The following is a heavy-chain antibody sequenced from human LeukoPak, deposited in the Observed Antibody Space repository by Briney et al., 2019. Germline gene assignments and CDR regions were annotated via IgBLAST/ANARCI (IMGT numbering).Heavy chain of an antibody. J-gene: IGHJ5*02. Sequence: ASVKVSCKASGGTFSSYAISWVRQAPGQGLEWMGGIIPIFGTANYAQKFQGRVTITTDESTSTAYMELSSLRSEDTAVYYCARREYYYAPHASFDPWGQGTLVTVSS. CDR2: IIPIFGTA. CDR3: ARREYYYAPHASFDP. D-gene: IGHD3-10*01. V-gene: IGHV1-69*05. CDR1: GGTFSSYA.